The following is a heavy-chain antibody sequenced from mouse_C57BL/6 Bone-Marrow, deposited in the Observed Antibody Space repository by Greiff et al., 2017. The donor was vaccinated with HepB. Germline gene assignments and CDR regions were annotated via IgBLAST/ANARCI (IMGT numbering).Heavy chain of an antibody. CDR2: IYPGDGDT. D-gene: IGHD2-1*01. J-gene: IGHJ3*01. V-gene: IGHV1-82*01. CDR1: GYAFSSSW. CDR3: ARSLLWYPAWVAY. Sequence: VQLQQSGPELVKPGASVKISCKASGYAFSSSWMNWVKQRPGKGLEWIGRIYPGDGDTNYNGKFKGKATLTADKSSSTAYMQLSSLTSEDSAVYFCARSLLWYPAWVAYWGQGTLVTVSA.